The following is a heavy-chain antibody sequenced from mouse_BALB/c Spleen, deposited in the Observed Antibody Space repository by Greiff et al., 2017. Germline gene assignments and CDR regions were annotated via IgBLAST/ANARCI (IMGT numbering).Heavy chain of an antibody. CDR2: ISSGGSYT. V-gene: IGHV5-9-4*01. D-gene: IGHD1-1*01. J-gene: IGHJ4*01. CDR1: GFTFSSYA. Sequence: DVKLVESGGGLVKPGGSLKLSCAASGFTFSSYAMSWVRQSPEKRLEWVAEISSGGSYTYYPDTVTGRFTISRDNAKNTLYLEMSSLRSEDTAMYYCARDYYGSMDYWGQGTSVTVSS. CDR3: ARDYYGSMDY.